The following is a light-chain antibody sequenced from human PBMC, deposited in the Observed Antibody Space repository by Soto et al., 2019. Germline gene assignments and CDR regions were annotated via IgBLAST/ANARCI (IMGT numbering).Light chain of an antibody. CDR1: ESVSSN. J-gene: IGKJ1*01. V-gene: IGKV3-15*01. CDR2: GAS. Sequence: EIVMTQSPATLSVSPGESVTLSCRASESVSSNLAWYQQNPGQAPRLLIYGASTRATGIPARFSGSGSGTEFTLPISSLQSDDSAIYFCHQYNNWPTFGQGTKVEIK. CDR3: HQYNNWPT.